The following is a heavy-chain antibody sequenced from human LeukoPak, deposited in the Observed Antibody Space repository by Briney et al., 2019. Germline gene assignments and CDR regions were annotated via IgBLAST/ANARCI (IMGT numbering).Heavy chain of an antibody. J-gene: IGHJ5*02. CDR3: ARVLGRLWLGELSITGNWFDP. CDR2: IIPIFGTA. Sequence: ASVKVSCKASGGTFSSYAISWVRQAPGQGREWMGGIIPIFGTANYAQKFQCRGTITTEDSTSTAYMALSSMRYEDTAVYYCARVLGRLWLGELSITGNWFDPWGQGTLVTVSS. CDR1: GGTFSSYA. V-gene: IGHV1-69*05. D-gene: IGHD3-10*01.